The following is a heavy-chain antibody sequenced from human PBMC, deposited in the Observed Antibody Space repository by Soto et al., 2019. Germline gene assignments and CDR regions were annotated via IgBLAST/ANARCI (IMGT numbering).Heavy chain of an antibody. CDR1: GFTFSSYV. CDR3: AKSSASPRAYYLVS. J-gene: IGHJ4*02. CDR2: LTGSSGDT. D-gene: IGHD3-10*01. V-gene: IGHV3-23*01. Sequence: GSLRLSCASSGFTFSSYVMSWVRQAPGKGLEWVSALTGSSGDTYYADSVKGRFTTSRDNSKNTLYLQMSSLRAEDTAIYYCAKSSASPRAYYLVSRGQGTLVTVS.